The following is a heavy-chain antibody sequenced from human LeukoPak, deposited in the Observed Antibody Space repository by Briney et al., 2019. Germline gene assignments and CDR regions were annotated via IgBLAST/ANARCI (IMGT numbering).Heavy chain of an antibody. CDR1: GYSISSGYY. CDR2: IYHSGST. Sequence: SETLSLTCAVSGYSISSGYYWGWIRQPPGKGLEWIGSIYHSGSTYYNPSLKSRVTISVDTSKNQFSLKLSSVTAADTAVYYCARGNSFGYYFDYWGQGTLVTVSS. D-gene: IGHD4-23*01. CDR3: ARGNSFGYYFDY. V-gene: IGHV4-38-2*01. J-gene: IGHJ4*02.